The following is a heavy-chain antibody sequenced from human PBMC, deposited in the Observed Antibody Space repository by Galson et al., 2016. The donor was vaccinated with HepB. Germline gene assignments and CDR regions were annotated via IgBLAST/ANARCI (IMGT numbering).Heavy chain of an antibody. CDR3: ARQYRGGPSDY. CDR1: GGSVSSHNW. Sequence: SETLSLTCAVSGGSVSSHNWWSWVRQPPGQGLEWIGQIFHSGRVNYTPSLASRVTISVDTSNNHFSLRLTSVTAADTALYYCARQYRGGPSDYWGQGTLVIVSS. V-gene: IGHV4-4*02. CDR2: IFHSGRV. J-gene: IGHJ4*02. D-gene: IGHD5-12*01.